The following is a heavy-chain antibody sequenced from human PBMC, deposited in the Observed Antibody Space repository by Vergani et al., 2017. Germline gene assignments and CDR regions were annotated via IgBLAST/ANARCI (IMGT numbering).Heavy chain of an antibody. J-gene: IGHJ6*03. V-gene: IGHV4-39*01. CDR2: FYYSGST. CDR3: ARPLNYYYYMDV. CDR1: GGSISSSTYY. Sequence: QLQLQESGPGLVKPSETLSLTCTVSGGSISSSTYYWGWIRQPPGKGLEWIGCFYYSGSTYYNPSLKSRVTISVDTSKNQLSLKVSSVTAADTAVYDCARPLNYYYYMDVWGKGTTVTVSS.